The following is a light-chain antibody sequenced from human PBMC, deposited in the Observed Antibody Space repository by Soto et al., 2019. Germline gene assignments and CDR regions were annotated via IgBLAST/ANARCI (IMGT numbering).Light chain of an antibody. V-gene: IGLV3-27*01. CDR2: KDS. J-gene: IGLJ3*02. Sequence: ELTQPSSVSVSPGQTARITCSGDVLAKKYARWFQQKPGQAPVLVIYKDSERPSGIPERFSGSSSGTTVTLTISGAQVEDEADYYCYSAADNNKVFGGGTKLTVL. CDR1: VLAKKY. CDR3: YSAADNNKV.